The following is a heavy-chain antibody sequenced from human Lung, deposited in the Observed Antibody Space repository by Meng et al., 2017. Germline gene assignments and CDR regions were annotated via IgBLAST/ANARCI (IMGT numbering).Heavy chain of an antibody. CDR3: TVYITGHI. J-gene: IGHJ3*02. D-gene: IGHD6-19*01. V-gene: IGHV3-73*02. CDR2: IITKTNNYAT. CDR1: GFIFSGSD. Sequence: EVRLVGSGGGLLQPGGSLNFSCAASGFIFSGSDRQWVRQASGKGLEWVGRIITKTNNYATAYAASVKGRFTISRDDSLTTAYLQMNSLRSEDTALYYCTVYITGHIWGRGTMVTVSS.